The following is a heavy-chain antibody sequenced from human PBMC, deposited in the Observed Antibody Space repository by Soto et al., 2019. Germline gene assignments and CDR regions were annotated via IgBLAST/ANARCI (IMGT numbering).Heavy chain of an antibody. CDR3: ERDQFALDS. Sequence: GGSLRLSCAVSGFTFIDYYMTWIRQAPGKGLEWVSYISSSGSNTNYADSVKGRFTIYRDNAKNSLYLQMNGLRVEDTAVYYCERDQFALDSWGQGTLVTVSS. CDR2: ISSSGSNT. CDR1: GFTFIDYY. J-gene: IGHJ4*02. V-gene: IGHV3-11*06.